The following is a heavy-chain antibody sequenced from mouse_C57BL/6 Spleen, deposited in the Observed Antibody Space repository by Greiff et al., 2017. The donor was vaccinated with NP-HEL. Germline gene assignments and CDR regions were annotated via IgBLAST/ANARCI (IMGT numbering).Heavy chain of an antibody. J-gene: IGHJ4*01. CDR1: GYTFTSYW. D-gene: IGHD4-1*01. V-gene: IGHV1-50*01. CDR2: IDPSDSYT. Sequence: VQLQQSGAELVKPGASVKLSCKASGYTFTSYWMQWVKQRPGQGLEWIGEIDPSDSYTNYNQKFKGKATLTVDTSSSTAYMQRSSLTSEDSAVYYCARNWDAMDYWGQRTSVTVSS. CDR3: ARNWDAMDY.